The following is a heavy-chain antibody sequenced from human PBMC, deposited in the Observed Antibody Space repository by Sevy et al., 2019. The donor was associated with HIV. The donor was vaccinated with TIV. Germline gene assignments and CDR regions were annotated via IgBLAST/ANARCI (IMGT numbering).Heavy chain of an antibody. CDR2: IYYSGST. V-gene: IGHV4-59*02. CDR1: GGSVSRYY. Sequence: SETLSLTCTVSGGSVSRYYWSWIRQPPGKGLEWIGYIYYSGSTNYNPSLKSRVTISVDTSKNQFSLKLSSVTAADTAVYYCARTESSYDSSGYSEAWGQGTLVTVSS. J-gene: IGHJ5*02. CDR3: ARTESSYDSSGYSEA. D-gene: IGHD3-22*01.